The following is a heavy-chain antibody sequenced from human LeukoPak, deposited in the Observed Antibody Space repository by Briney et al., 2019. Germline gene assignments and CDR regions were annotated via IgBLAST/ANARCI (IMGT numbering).Heavy chain of an antibody. V-gene: IGHV4-34*01. CDR1: GGSISSYY. CDR2: INHSGST. Sequence: SETLSLSCTVSGGSISSYYWSWIRQPPGKGLEWIGEINHSGSTNYNPSLKSRVTISVDTSKNQFSLKLSSVTAADTAVYYCARASWYSSGWYLFDYWGQGTLVTVSS. D-gene: IGHD6-19*01. J-gene: IGHJ4*02. CDR3: ARASWYSSGWYLFDY.